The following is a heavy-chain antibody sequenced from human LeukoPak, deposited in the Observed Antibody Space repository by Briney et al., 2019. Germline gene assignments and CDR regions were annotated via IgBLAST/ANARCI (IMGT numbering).Heavy chain of an antibody. V-gene: IGHV1-8*01. Sequence: GASVKVSCKASGYTFTSYDINWVRQATGQGLEWMGWMNPNSGNTGYAQKFQGRVTMTRNTSISTAYMELSSLRSEDTAMYYCARGRHRWYGALYIGGQGTMVTVSS. CDR3: ARGRHRWYGALYI. CDR2: MNPNSGNT. D-gene: IGHD6-13*01. J-gene: IGHJ3*02. CDR1: GYTFTSYD.